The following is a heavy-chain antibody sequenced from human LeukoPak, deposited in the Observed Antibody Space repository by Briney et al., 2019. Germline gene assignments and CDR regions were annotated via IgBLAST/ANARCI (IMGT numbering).Heavy chain of an antibody. Sequence: SETLSLTCTVSGGSISSYYWSWIRQPAGKGLEWIGRIYTSGSTNYNPSLKNRVTVSVDTSKNQLSLNLSSVTAADTAVYYCARGAGLRYFDYWGQGTLVTVSS. CDR3: ARGAGLRYFDY. J-gene: IGHJ4*02. CDR2: IYTSGST. V-gene: IGHV4-4*07. CDR1: GGSISSYY.